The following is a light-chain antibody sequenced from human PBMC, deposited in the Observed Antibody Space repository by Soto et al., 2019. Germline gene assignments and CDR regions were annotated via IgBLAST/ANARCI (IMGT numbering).Light chain of an antibody. Sequence: AIRMTQSPSSLSASTGDRVTITCRASQGISSYLAWYQQKPGKAPKLLIYAASTLQSGVPSRFSGSGSGTDFTLTISCLQSEHFATYYCQQYYSYPLTFGGGTKVDIK. V-gene: IGKV1-8*01. CDR1: QGISSY. CDR3: QQYYSYPLT. J-gene: IGKJ4*01. CDR2: AAS.